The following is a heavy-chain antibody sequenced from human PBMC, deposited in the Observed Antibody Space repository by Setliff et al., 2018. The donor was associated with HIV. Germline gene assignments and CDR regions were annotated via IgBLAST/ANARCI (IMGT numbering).Heavy chain of an antibody. CDR2: ISGLGGGTI. V-gene: IGHV3-48*01. J-gene: IGHJ6*03. D-gene: IGHD2-15*01. Sequence: PGGSLRLSCATSGFNFDSYSIIWVRQAPGKGQEWVSYISGLGGGTIYYADSVRGRFTISRDDAEKSVYLQMNSLRAEDTAVYYCARAGVVEGYYYYYYMDVWGKVTTVTVSS. CDR1: GFNFDSYS. CDR3: ARAGVVEGYYYYYYMDV.